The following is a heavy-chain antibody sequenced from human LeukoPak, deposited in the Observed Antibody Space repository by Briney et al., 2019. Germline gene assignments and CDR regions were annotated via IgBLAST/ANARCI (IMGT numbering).Heavy chain of an antibody. V-gene: IGHV3-30*18. D-gene: IGHD5-18*01. CDR1: GFAFSSYG. J-gene: IGHJ4*02. Sequence: TGRSLRLSCAASGFAFSSYGMHWVSQAPGKGLEWVAVISYDGSNKYYADSVKGRFTISRDNSKNTLYLQMNSLRAEDTAVYYCAKDRSYGYVDYFDYWGQGTLVTVSS. CDR2: ISYDGSNK. CDR3: AKDRSYGYVDYFDY.